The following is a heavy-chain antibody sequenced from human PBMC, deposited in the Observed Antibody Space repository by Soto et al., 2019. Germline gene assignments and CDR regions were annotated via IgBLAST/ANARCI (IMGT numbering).Heavy chain of an antibody. D-gene: IGHD6-13*01. Sequence: ASVKVSCKASGCTFTSYYMHCGRQSAEQGFEWMGIINPSGGSTSYAQKFQGRVTMTRDTSTSTVYMELSSLRSEDTAVYYCARDPTKAAAGNEVWFDPWGQGTLVTVSS. V-gene: IGHV1-46*03. CDR2: INPSGGST. J-gene: IGHJ5*02. CDR1: GCTFTSYY. CDR3: ARDPTKAAAGNEVWFDP.